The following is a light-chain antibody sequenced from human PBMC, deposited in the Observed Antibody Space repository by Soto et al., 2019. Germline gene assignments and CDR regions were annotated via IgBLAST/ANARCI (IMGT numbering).Light chain of an antibody. CDR3: HQYASSPQT. CDR1: KSVAKDY. V-gene: IGKV3-20*01. J-gene: IGKJ1*01. Sequence: EIVLTQSPGTLSLSPGERATLSCRARKSVAKDYLAWYQQEPGQAPRLLIYDASKRATGIPERFRGSGSGTDFTLTISRLEPEDFAVYYWHQYASSPQTFGQGTRGEIK. CDR2: DAS.